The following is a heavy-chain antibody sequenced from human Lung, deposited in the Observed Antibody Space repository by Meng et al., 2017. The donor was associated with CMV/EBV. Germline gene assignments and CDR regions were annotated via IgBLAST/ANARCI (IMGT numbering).Heavy chain of an antibody. J-gene: IGHJ4*02. CDR3: AKAASSSRYREYYDY. D-gene: IGHD6-13*01. CDR2: ITASGGST. Sequence: GGSLRLXCAASGFTFSSSAMSWVRQAPGKGLEWVSAITASGGSTYHADSVRGRFTISRDNSKNTLYLQLNSLRVEDTAVYYCAKAASSSRYREYYDYWGQGTLVTVSS. CDR1: GFTFSSSA. V-gene: IGHV3-23*01.